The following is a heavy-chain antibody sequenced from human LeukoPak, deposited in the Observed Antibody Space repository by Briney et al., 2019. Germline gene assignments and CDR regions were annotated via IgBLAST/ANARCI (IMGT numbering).Heavy chain of an antibody. D-gene: IGHD4-11*01. CDR2: VIPIFGTA. Sequence: SVKVSCKASGGTFSSYAISWVRQAPGQGLEWMGGVIPIFGTANYAQKFQGRVTMTRDTSTSTVYMELSSLRSEDTAVYYCARSPTGTVTTLFDPWGQGTLVTVSS. CDR3: ARSPTGTVTTLFDP. J-gene: IGHJ5*02. V-gene: IGHV1-69*05. CDR1: GGTFSSYA.